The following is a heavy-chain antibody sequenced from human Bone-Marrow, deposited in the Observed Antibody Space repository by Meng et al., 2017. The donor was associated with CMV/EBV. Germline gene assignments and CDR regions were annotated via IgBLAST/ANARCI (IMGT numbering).Heavy chain of an antibody. CDR3: ARDQELQYQLLYFYYGMDV. V-gene: IGHV3-11*04. CDR2: ISSSGSTI. D-gene: IGHD2-2*02. CDR1: GFTFSDYY. J-gene: IGHJ6*01. Sequence: GGSLRLSCAASGFTFSDYYMSWIRQAPGKGLEWVSYISSSGSTIYYADSVKGRFTISRDNAKNSLYLQMNSLRAEDTAVYYCARDQELQYQLLYFYYGMDVWGQGTTVTVYS.